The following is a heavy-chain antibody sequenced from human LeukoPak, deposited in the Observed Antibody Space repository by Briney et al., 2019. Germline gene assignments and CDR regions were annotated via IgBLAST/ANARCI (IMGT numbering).Heavy chain of an antibody. V-gene: IGHV1-2*02. D-gene: IGHD6-19*01. Sequence: GASVKVSCKASGYTFTGYYMHWVRQAPGQGLEWMGWINPNSGGTNYAQKFQGRVTMTRDTSISTAYMELSRLRSDDTAVYYCARDRGLAHYYYYYMDVWGKGTTVTVSS. CDR2: INPNSGGT. CDR3: ARDRGLAHYYYYYMDV. CDR1: GYTFTGYY. J-gene: IGHJ6*03.